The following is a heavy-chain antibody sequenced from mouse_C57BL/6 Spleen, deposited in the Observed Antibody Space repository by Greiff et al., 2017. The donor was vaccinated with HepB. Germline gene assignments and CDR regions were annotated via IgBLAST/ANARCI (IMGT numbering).Heavy chain of an antibody. D-gene: IGHD2-4*01. Sequence: EVKLVESEGGLVQPGSSMKLSCTASGFTFSDYYMAWVRQVPEKGLEWVANINYDGSSTYYLDSLKSRFIISRDNAKNILYLQMSSLKSEDTATYYCARVYYDYEGGSWFAYWGQGTLVTVSA. J-gene: IGHJ3*01. CDR3: ARVYYDYEGGSWFAY. CDR1: GFTFSDYY. CDR2: INYDGSST. V-gene: IGHV5-16*01.